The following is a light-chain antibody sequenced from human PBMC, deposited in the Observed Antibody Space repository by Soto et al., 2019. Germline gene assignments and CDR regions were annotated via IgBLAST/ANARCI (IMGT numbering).Light chain of an antibody. CDR2: EVS. J-gene: IGLJ1*01. Sequence: SALTQPASLPWSPWQSITISCTGTSSDVGAYYYVSWYQQHPDKAPKLMIYEVSNRPSGVSNRFSGSKSVNTATLTISGLQADDEADYYCSSYTSSSTRVFGTGTKVTVL. CDR1: SSDVGAYYY. V-gene: IGLV2-14*03. CDR3: SSYTSSSTRV.